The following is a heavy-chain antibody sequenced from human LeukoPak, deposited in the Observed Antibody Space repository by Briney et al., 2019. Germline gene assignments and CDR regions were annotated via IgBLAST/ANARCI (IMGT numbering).Heavy chain of an antibody. J-gene: IGHJ2*01. V-gene: IGHV4-59*01. D-gene: IGHD3-3*01. CDR1: GGSISSYY. Sequence: SETLSLTCTVSGGSISSYYWSWIRQPPGKGLEWIGYIYYSGSTNYNPSLKSRVTISVDTSKNQFSLKLSSVTAADTAVYYCARDTKDFWSGYSGYWYFDLWAVAPWSLSPQ. CDR2: IYYSGST. CDR3: ARDTKDFWSGYSGYWYFDL.